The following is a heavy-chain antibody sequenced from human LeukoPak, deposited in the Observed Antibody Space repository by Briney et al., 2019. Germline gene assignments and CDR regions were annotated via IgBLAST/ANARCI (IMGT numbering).Heavy chain of an antibody. J-gene: IGHJ4*02. V-gene: IGHV4-59*01. CDR1: GGSISNNY. Sequence: SSENLSLTCAVSGGSISNNYWSWIRQPPGKGLEWIGYISYSGSTNYNPSLKSRVTMSVDTSKNQFSLKLRSVTAADTAVYYCARGGWQHIMYWGQGTLVTVSS. D-gene: IGHD1-14*01. CDR2: ISYSGST. CDR3: ARGGWQHIMY.